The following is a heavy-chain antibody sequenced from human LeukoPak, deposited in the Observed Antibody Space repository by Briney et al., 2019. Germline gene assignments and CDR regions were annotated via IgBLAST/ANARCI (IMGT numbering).Heavy chain of an antibody. CDR2: FDPEDGET. J-gene: IGHJ6*03. V-gene: IGHV1-24*01. Sequence: GASVKVSCKVSGYTLTEISMHWVRQAPGKGLEWMGGFDPEDGETIYAQKFQGRVTMTEDTSTDTASMELSSLRSEDTAVYYRATFYSSSSQTYYYYYMDVWGKGTTVTIS. CDR3: ATFYSSSSQTYYYYYMDV. CDR1: GYTLTEIS. D-gene: IGHD6-6*01.